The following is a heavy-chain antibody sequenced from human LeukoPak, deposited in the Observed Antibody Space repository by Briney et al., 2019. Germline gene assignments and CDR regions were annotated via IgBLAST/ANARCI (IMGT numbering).Heavy chain of an antibody. CDR3: ASTLNGYYFDY. Sequence: GGSLRLSCAASGFTFSSYAMSWVRQAPGKGLEWVAVIWYDGSNKYYADSVKGRFTISRDNSKNTLYLQMNSLRAEDTAVYYCASTLNGYYFDYWGQGTLVTVSS. CDR1: GFTFSSYA. CDR2: IWYDGSNK. D-gene: IGHD2-8*01. V-gene: IGHV3-33*08. J-gene: IGHJ4*02.